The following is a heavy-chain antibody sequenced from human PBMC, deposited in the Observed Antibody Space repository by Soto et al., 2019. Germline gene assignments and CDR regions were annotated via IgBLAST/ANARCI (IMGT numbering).Heavy chain of an antibody. Sequence: GASVKVSCKASGYTFTSYAMHWVRQAPGQRLEWMGWINAGNGNTKYSQKFQGRVTITRDTSASTAYMELSSLRSEDTAVYYCARVGLLGHSYGYGPFDYWGQGTLVTVSS. V-gene: IGHV1-3*01. CDR1: GYTFTSYA. CDR2: INAGNGNT. J-gene: IGHJ4*02. D-gene: IGHD5-18*01. CDR3: ARVGLLGHSYGYGPFDY.